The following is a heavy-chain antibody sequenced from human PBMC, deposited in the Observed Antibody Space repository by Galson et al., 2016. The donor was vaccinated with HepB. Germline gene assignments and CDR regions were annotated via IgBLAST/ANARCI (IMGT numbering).Heavy chain of an antibody. D-gene: IGHD6-19*01. V-gene: IGHV4-31*03. Sequence: TLSLTCTVSGGSISSAYYWSWIRQHPEQGLEWIGYIYYSGNTYYNPSLKSRVSISLDTSKNQFSLKMSSVTAADTAVYYCARDRHQYSSGWYVGGMDVWGQGTTVTVSS. CDR2: IYYSGNT. CDR1: GGSISSAYY. J-gene: IGHJ6*02. CDR3: ARDRHQYSSGWYVGGMDV.